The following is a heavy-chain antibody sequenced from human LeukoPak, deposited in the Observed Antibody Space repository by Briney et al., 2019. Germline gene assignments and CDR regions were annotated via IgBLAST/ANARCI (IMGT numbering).Heavy chain of an antibody. D-gene: IGHD6-19*01. Sequence: ASVKVSCKASGYTFTSYYMHWVRQAPGQGLEWMGIINPSGGSTSYAQKFQGRVTMTRDMSTSTVYMELSSLRSEDTAVYYCAIVAVAGTLPHYYYYMDVWGKGTTVTISS. CDR2: INPSGGST. J-gene: IGHJ6*03. V-gene: IGHV1-46*01. CDR1: GYTFTSYY. CDR3: AIVAVAGTLPHYYYYMDV.